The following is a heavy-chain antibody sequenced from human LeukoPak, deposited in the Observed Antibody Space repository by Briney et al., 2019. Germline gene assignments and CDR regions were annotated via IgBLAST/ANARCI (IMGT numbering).Heavy chain of an antibody. CDR1: GFSFSTTW. D-gene: IGHD2-15*01. CDR2: IYSDSGRT. V-gene: IGHV3-74*01. CDR3: TKDAGYASDY. J-gene: IGHJ4*02. Sequence: GGSLRLSCAASGFSFSTTWMHWVRQAPGKGLEWVALIYSDSGRTTYADSVKGRFTISRDNAKNTVYLQMSSLRVEDTAVYFCTKDAGYASDYWGQGILVPVSS.